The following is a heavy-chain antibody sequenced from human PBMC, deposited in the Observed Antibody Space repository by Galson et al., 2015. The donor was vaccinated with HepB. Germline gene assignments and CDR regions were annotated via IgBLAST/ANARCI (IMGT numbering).Heavy chain of an antibody. CDR2: ISAYNGNT. Sequence: SVKVSRKAXXYTXXSYGISWVRQAPGQGLEWMGWISAYNGNTNYAQKLQGRVTMTTDTSTSTAYMELRSLRSDDTAVYYCARDLREYCSSTSCYTGKFWFDPWGQGTLVTXSS. D-gene: IGHD2-2*02. CDR3: ARDLREYCSSTSCYTGKFWFDP. V-gene: IGHV1-18*01. CDR1: XYTXXSYG. J-gene: IGHJ5*02.